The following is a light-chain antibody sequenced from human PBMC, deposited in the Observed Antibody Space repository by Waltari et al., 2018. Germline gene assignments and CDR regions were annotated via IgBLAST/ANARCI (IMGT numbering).Light chain of an antibody. CDR2: DVV. CDR3: CSYAGSYTFV. Sequence: QSALTQPRSVSGSPGHSVTISCGGTSSDVGNFNFFSWYQQHPGNAPKLLIYDVVKRPSGVPDRFSGSKSGNTASLTISGLQTEDEADYYCCSYAGSYTFVFGGGTQLTVL. J-gene: IGLJ7*01. V-gene: IGLV2-11*01. CDR1: SSDVGNFNF.